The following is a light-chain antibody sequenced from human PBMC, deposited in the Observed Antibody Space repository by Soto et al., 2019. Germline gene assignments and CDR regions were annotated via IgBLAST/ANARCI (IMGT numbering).Light chain of an antibody. CDR1: QSVSNNY. CDR2: GAS. CDR3: QQYGSSGT. V-gene: IGKV3-20*01. Sequence: EIVMTQSPATLSVSPGGRATLSCMASQSVSNNYLAWYQQKPGQAPRLLIYGASNRATGIPDRFSGSGSGTDFTLTISRLEPEDFAVYYCQQYGSSGTFGQGTKVDI. J-gene: IGKJ1*01.